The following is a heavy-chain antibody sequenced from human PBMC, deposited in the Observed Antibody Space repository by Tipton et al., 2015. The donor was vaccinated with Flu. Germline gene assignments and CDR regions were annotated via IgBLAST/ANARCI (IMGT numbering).Heavy chain of an antibody. Sequence: SLRLSCAASGFTFSSYEMNWVRQAPGKGLEWVSYISSSGSTIYYADSVKGRFTISRDNAKNSLYLQMNSLRAEDTAVYYCARDMGRYYGSGTDYWGQGTLVTVSS. CDR3: ARDMGRYYGSGTDY. D-gene: IGHD3-10*01. V-gene: IGHV3-48*03. CDR2: ISSSGSTI. CDR1: GFTFSSYE. J-gene: IGHJ4*02.